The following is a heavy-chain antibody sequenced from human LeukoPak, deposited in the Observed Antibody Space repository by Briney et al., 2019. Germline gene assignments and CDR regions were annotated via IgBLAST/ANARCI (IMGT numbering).Heavy chain of an antibody. J-gene: IGHJ3*01. V-gene: IGHV3-48*03. CDR1: GITFSSYE. CDR2: ISSSGSNI. CDR3: ARQAVARPFDL. Sequence: GGSLRLSCAASGITFSSYEMNWVRQAPGKGLEWVSYISSSGSNIYYADSVKGRFTISRDNAKNSLYLQMNSLRAGDTAVYYCARQAVARPFDLWGQGTMVAVSS.